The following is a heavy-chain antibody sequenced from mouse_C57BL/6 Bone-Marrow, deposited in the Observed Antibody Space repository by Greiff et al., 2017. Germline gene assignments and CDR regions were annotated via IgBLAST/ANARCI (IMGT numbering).Heavy chain of an antibody. CDR3: ASSYEAY. Sequence: VQLQQSGAELVKPGASVKLSCTASGFNIKDYYMHWVKQRTEQGLEWIGRIDPEDGETKYDPKFQGKATITADTSSNTAYLQRSSLTSEDTAVYYCASSYEAYWGQGTLVTVSA. V-gene: IGHV14-2*01. J-gene: IGHJ3*01. CDR2: IDPEDGET. CDR1: GFNIKDYY. D-gene: IGHD1-1*01.